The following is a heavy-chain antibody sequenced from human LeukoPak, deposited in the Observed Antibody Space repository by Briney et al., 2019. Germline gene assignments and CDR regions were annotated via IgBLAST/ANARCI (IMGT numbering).Heavy chain of an antibody. CDR1: GGSFSGYY. Sequence: PSETLSLTCAVYGGSFSGYYWSWIRQPPGKGLEWIGEINHSGSTNYNPSLKSRVTISVDTSKNQFSLKLSSVTAADTAVYYCARAYYDFWSGYYKDPYYFDYWGQGTLVTVSS. CDR3: ARAYYDFWSGYYKDPYYFDY. CDR2: INHSGST. J-gene: IGHJ4*02. D-gene: IGHD3-3*01. V-gene: IGHV4-34*01.